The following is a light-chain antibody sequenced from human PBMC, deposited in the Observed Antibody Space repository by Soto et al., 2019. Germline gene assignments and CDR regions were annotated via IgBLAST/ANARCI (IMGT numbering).Light chain of an antibody. CDR2: DDN. CDR3: GSWDSSLSAYV. V-gene: IGLV1-51*01. CDR1: SXNIGGNS. J-gene: IGLJ1*01. Sequence: QSVLTQPPPVSAAPGQKVTISCSGSSXNIGGNSVSWYQQLPGTAPKLLIYDDNKRPSGIPDRFSGSKSGTSATLGITGFQTGDEADYYCGSWDSSLSAYVFGTGTKLTVL.